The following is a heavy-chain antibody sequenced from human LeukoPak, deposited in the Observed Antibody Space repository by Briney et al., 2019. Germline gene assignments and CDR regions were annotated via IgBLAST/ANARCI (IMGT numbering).Heavy chain of an antibody. D-gene: IGHD5-18*01. CDR2: ISYSGST. CDR1: GGSISSYY. J-gene: IGHJ4*02. Sequence: SETLSLTCIVSGGSISSYYWNWIRQPPGKGLECIGYISYSGSTNYNPPLKSRVTISVNTSKNQFSLKLSSVTAADTAVYYCARGYSYVYFDYWGQGTLVTVSS. CDR3: ARGYSYVYFDY. V-gene: IGHV4-59*01.